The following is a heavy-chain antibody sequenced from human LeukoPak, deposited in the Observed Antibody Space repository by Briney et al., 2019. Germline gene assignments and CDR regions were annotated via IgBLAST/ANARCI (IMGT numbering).Heavy chain of an antibody. D-gene: IGHD3-22*01. CDR3: PKAPYHYDSSSYSGDY. J-gene: IGHJ4*02. V-gene: IGHV3-23*01. CDR1: GFRFSSYA. CDR2: IGGGGEST. Sequence: PGGYLRLSCAASGFRFSSYAMNWVRQAPGKGLEWIAAIGGGGESTYYADSVRGRFTISRDNSNNIVYLQLDTLKTEDTAIYYCPKAPYHYDSSSYSGDYWGQGTLVTVSS.